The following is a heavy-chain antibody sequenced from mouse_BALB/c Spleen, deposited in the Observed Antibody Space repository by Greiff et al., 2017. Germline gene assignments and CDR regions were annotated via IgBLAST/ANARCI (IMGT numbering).Heavy chain of an antibody. CDR2: ISYDGSN. CDR1: GYSITSGYY. J-gene: IGHJ4*01. V-gene: IGHV3-6*02. D-gene: IGHD1-2*01. CDR3: AREEYDGNYAMDY. Sequence: EVKLMESGPGLVKPSQSLSLTCSVTGYSITSGYYWNWIRQFPGNKLEWMGYISYDGSNNYNPSLKNRISITRDTSKNQFFLKLNSVTTEDTATYYCAREEYDGNYAMDYWGQGTSVTVSS.